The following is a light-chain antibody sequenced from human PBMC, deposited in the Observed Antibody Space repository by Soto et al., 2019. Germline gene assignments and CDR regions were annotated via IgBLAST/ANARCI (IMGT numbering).Light chain of an antibody. Sequence: EIVLTQSPATLSLSPGERATLSCRASQSLNIYLAWYQQKPGQAPRLLIYDASNRATGIPARFSGSGSETDFTLTTSSLEPEDFAVYYCQQRRSWPITFGQGTRLEIK. V-gene: IGKV3-11*01. J-gene: IGKJ5*01. CDR2: DAS. CDR1: QSLNIY. CDR3: QQRRSWPIT.